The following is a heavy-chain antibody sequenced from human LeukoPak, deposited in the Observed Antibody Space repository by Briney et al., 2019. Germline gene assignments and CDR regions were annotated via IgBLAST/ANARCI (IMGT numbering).Heavy chain of an antibody. J-gene: IGHJ3*02. D-gene: IGHD2-2*01. CDR2: ITSSGGGV. V-gene: IGHV3-48*03. Sequence: GGSLRLSCAASGFTFSSYAMSWVRQAPGKGLEWVSYITSSGGGVYYADSVKGRFTISRDNTKSSLYLQMNSPRADDTAIYYCARAYHDAFDIWGQGTMVTVSS. CDR3: ARAYHDAFDI. CDR1: GFTFSSYA.